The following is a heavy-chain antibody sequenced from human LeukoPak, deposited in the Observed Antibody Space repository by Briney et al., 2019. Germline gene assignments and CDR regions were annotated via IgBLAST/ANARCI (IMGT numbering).Heavy chain of an antibody. CDR2: ISGSGGST. CDR1: GFTFSSYA. Sequence: PGGSLRLSCAASGFTFSSYAMSWVRQAPGRGLEWVSAISGSGGSTYYADSVKGRFTISRDNSKNTLYLQMNSLRAEDTAVYYCAIPYYYGSGSYSPDYWGQGTLVTVSS. CDR3: AIPYYYGSGSYSPDY. J-gene: IGHJ4*02. D-gene: IGHD3-10*01. V-gene: IGHV3-23*01.